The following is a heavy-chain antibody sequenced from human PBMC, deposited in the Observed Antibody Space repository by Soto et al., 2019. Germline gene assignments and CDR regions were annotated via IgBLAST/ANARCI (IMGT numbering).Heavy chain of an antibody. CDR1: GFSVIDYA. V-gene: IGHV3-23*01. J-gene: IGHJ6*02. D-gene: IGHD2-8*01. Sequence: GGSLKLSCAASGFSVIDYAMSWVRQAPGKGLEWVSSISGSGDGTYYGDSVKGRFTLSRDTSQKTLYLQMNNLRGEDTAVYFCTKSRRSVLMVYGFGGMGVWGRGTTVTLYS. CDR2: ISGSGDGT. CDR3: TKSRRSVLMVYGFGGMGV.